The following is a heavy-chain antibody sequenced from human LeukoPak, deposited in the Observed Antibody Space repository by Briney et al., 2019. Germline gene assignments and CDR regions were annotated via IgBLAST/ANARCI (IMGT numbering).Heavy chain of an antibody. CDR1: GFVFSKAW. Sequence: PGGSLRLSCAASGFVFSKAWMSWVRQAPWKGLEWVGRIKSKIDDETIDHAAPVQGRFTISRDDSKNTLYLQMNGLKTEDTAVYYCAADPGSDAFDFWGQGTMVTVSS. CDR2: IKSKIDDETI. V-gene: IGHV3-15*01. J-gene: IGHJ3*01. CDR3: AADPGSDAFDF.